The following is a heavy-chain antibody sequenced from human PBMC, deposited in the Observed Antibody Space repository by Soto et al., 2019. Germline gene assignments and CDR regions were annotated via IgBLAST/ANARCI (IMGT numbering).Heavy chain of an antibody. CDR3: ARWWSGSRQGFDP. D-gene: IGHD3-3*01. CDR1: GGSISSGDYY. Sequence: QVQLQESGPGLVKPSQTLSLTCTVSGGSISSGDYYWSWIRQHPGKGLEWIGYIYYSGSTSYTPSLKSRVTISVDTSKNQFSLKLSSVPAADTAVYYCARWWSGSRQGFDPWGQGTLVTVSS. J-gene: IGHJ5*02. CDR2: IYYSGST. V-gene: IGHV4-31*03.